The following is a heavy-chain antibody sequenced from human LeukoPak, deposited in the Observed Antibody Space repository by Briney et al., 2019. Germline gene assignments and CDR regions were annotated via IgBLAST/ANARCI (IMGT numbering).Heavy chain of an antibody. CDR2: INHSGST. Sequence: SETLSLTCAVYGGSFSGYYWSWIRQPPGKGLEWIGEINHSGSTNYNPSLKSRVTTSVDTSKNQFSLKLSSVTAADTAVYYCARRGYTYGWGWFDPWGQGTLVTVSS. V-gene: IGHV4-34*01. CDR1: GGSFSGYY. CDR3: ARRGYTYGWGWFDP. D-gene: IGHD5-18*01. J-gene: IGHJ5*02.